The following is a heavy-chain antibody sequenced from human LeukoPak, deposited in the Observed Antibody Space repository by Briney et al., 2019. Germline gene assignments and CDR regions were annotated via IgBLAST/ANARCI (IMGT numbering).Heavy chain of an antibody. CDR2: ISYSGTT. J-gene: IGHJ4*02. V-gene: IGHV4-39*01. CDR3: ATPWGMYSSAWHEGIDY. Sequence: SETLSLTCTVSGGSISRSGYSWAWIRQPPGRRLEWIASISYSGTTYYNPSLKSRVTISLDTSKNQFSLKLDSVTAADTAVYYCATPWGMYSSAWHEGIDYWGQGTLVIVSS. CDR1: GGSISRSGYS. D-gene: IGHD6-19*01.